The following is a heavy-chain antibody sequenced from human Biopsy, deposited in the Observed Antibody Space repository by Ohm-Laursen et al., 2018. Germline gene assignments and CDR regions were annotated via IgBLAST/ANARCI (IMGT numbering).Heavy chain of an antibody. CDR2: IIAVSGLV. J-gene: IGHJ4*02. CDR3: ATPFQYYDSWGGYPPFDH. CDR1: GGTFSNYA. Sequence: SVKVSCKVSGGTFSNYAISWVRQAPGEGLEWMGGIIAVSGLVNYAPKFQGRVSITADKSTTTAYMELSNLKSEDTAVYYCATPFQYYDSWGGYPPFDHWGQGALVTVSS. D-gene: IGHD3-3*01. V-gene: IGHV1-69*10.